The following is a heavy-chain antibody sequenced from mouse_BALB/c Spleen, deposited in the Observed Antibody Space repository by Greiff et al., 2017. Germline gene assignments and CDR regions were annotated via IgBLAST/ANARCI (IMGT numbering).Heavy chain of an antibody. Sequence: VHLVESGPELVKPGALVKISCKASGYTFTSYDINWVKQRPGQGLEWIGWIYPGDGSTKYNEKFKGKATLTADKSSSTAYMQLSSLTSENSAVYFCARGENYYGSSYMWYFDVWGAGTTVTVSS. V-gene: IGHV1S56*01. CDR3: ARGENYYGSSYMWYFDV. J-gene: IGHJ1*01. D-gene: IGHD1-1*01. CDR2: IYPGDGST. CDR1: GYTFTSYD.